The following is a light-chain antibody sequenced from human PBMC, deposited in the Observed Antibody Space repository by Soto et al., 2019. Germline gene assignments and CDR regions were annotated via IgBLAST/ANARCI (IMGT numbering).Light chain of an antibody. Sequence: DIQMTQSPSALSASVGDRVTITCRASQSISSRLNWYQQHPGRAPKLLIYATASLKTGVPSRFSGSGSGTEFTLTISSLPPDDYASYYCPQSVNAPGSFGGGKKVGI. CDR3: PQSVNAPGS. J-gene: IGKJ4*01. CDR2: ATA. V-gene: IGKV1-39*01. CDR1: QSISSR.